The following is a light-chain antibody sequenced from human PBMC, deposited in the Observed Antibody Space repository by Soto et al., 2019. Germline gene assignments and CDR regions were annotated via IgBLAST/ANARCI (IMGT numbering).Light chain of an antibody. J-gene: IGLJ2*01. CDR1: NIGDKA. CDR2: YDF. V-gene: IGLV3-21*04. CDR3: QVWDTTNDHPI. Sequence: SYELTQRPSVSVAPEKTARITCGGDNIGDKAVHWYQHRPGQAPVLVIYYDFERPSGIHERFSGSNSGNTATLTISRVEAGHEADYYCQVWDTTNDHPIFGGGTKLTVL.